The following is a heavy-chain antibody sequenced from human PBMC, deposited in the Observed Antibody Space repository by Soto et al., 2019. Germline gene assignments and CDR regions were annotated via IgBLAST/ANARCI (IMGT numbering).Heavy chain of an antibody. CDR2: IYYPGLT. D-gene: IGHD6-13*01. Sequence: LQLQESGSGLLKPSQTLSLNCSVSGDSISSGGLSWNWLRQSPGRGLEWIGYIYYPGLTYYNPSLKSRVSMSLDTSENQVSLSLSSVTAADSAVYYCARGRRSKTATAGTGWFDPWGPGTLVTVSS. V-gene: IGHV4-30-2*06. CDR3: ARGRRSKTATAGTGWFDP. CDR1: GDSISSGGLS. J-gene: IGHJ5*02.